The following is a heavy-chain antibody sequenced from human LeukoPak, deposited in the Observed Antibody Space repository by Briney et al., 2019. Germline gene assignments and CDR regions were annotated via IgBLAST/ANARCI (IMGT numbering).Heavy chain of an antibody. CDR3: ARIPAGWTVRATVT. Sequence: SETLSFTCTVSGGSISSYYWSWIRQPAGKGLEWIGRIYTSGSTNYNPSLKSRVTMSVDTSKNQFSLKLSSVTAADTAVYYCARIPAGWTVRATVTWGERALVSVSS. CDR1: GGSISSYY. D-gene: IGHD1-26*01. J-gene: IGHJ5*02. V-gene: IGHV4-4*07. CDR2: IYTSGST.